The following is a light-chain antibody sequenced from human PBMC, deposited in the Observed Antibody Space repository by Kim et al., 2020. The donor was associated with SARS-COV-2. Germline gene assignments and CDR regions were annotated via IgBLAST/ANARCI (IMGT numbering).Light chain of an antibody. CDR3: MQALQTPHT. CDR2: LAS. Sequence: DFVMTQSPLSLSITPGEPASISCRSDQSLLHSNGHSYLDWYVQKPGQPPQLLIHLASSRASGVPDRFSGTGSGTEFTLNIGRVEADDVGIYYCMQALQTPHTFGGGPKVDIK. V-gene: IGKV2-28*01. J-gene: IGKJ4*01. CDR1: QSLLHSNGHSY.